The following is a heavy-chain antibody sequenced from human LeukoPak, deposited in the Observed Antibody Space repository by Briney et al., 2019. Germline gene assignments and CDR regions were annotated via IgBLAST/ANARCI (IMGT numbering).Heavy chain of an antibody. CDR3: AKGAGGFSYYNWFDP. Sequence: SETLSLTCTVSGGSISSSPNYWGWIRQPPGKGLEWIGSIYYSGTTHYSPSLESRVTISVDTSKNQFSLKLASVTAADTAIYYCAKGAGGFSYYNWFDPWGQGTLVTVSS. CDR2: IYYSGTT. D-gene: IGHD5-18*01. CDR1: GGSISSSPNY. J-gene: IGHJ5*02. V-gene: IGHV4-39*07.